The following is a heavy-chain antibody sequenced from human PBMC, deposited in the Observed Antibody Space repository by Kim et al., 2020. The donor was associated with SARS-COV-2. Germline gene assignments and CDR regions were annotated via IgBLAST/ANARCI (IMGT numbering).Heavy chain of an antibody. J-gene: IGHJ2*01. Sequence: GGSLRLSCAGSGFTFSTYAMTWVRQAPGKGLEWVSSISATGGTTFYADSLKGRFTISRDTSKNTLFLQMNSLRVDDTAFYYCAKLPSSGDNTGFYYWYFDLWGRGTLVTVSS. V-gene: IGHV3-23*01. CDR1: GFTFSTYA. D-gene: IGHD3-22*01. CDR2: ISATGGTT. CDR3: AKLPSSGDNTGFYYWYFDL.